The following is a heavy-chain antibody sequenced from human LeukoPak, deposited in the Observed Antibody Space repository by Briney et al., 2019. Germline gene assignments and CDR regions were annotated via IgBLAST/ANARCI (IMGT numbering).Heavy chain of an antibody. CDR3: ARGRWPPLPTY. CDR1: GGSISSGDYC. D-gene: IGHD5-24*01. CDR2: SYYSGSA. V-gene: IGHV4-30-4*01. Sequence: SQTLSLTCTVSGGSISSGDYCWSWIRQSPGKGLEWIGYSYYSGSAYYNPSLKSRVTISVDTSKNQFSLKLSSVTAADTAVYYCARGRWPPLPTYWGQGTLVTVSS. J-gene: IGHJ4*02.